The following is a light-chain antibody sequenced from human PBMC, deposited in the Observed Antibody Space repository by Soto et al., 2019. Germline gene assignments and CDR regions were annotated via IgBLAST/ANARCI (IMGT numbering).Light chain of an antibody. CDR3: QQYGANSPWT. J-gene: IGKJ1*01. Sequence: DIQVTQSTSTLSASVGDRVTINCRASKNINDWLAWYQQKSGKAPKVLIYKAFSLESGVPSRFSGSGSGTECTLTIISLQTEDFATDYCQQYGANSPWTVGQGTKVEIK. CDR2: KAF. V-gene: IGKV1-5*03. CDR1: KNINDW.